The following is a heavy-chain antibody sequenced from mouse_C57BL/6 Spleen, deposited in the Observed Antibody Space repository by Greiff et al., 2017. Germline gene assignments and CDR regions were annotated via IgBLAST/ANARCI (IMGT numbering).Heavy chain of an antibody. V-gene: IGHV1-9*01. CDR2: ILPGSGST. D-gene: IGHD2-14*01. CDR1: GYTFTGYW. Sequence: QVQLQQSGAELMKPGASVKLSCKATGYTFTGYWIEWVKQRPGHGLEWIGEILPGSGSTNYNEKFKGKATFTADTSSNTAYMQLSRLTTEDTAIDYGATGGVRRKASAMDYWGQGTSVTVSS. CDR3: ATGGVRRKASAMDY. J-gene: IGHJ4*01.